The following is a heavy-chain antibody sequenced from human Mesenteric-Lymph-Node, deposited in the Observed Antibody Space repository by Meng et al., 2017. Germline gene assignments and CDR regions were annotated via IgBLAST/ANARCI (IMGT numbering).Heavy chain of an antibody. CDR2: IYHSGRT. CDR1: GGSISSNGYY. J-gene: IGHJ4*02. D-gene: IGHD3-10*01. V-gene: IGHV4-39*01. CDR3: ARRRGGSGRDC. Sequence: LRLQWSGPGLVKPSATLSLTCTVSGGSISSNGYYWDWVRQPPGKGLEWIGAIYHSGRTSYNPSLQSRVTMFVDTSKNQFSLMLTSVTATDTAVYYCARRRGGSGRDCWGQGTLVTVSS.